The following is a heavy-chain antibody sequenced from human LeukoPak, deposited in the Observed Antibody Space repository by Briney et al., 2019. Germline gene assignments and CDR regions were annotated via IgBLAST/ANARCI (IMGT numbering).Heavy chain of an antibody. CDR3: ARVRRIAAAGSDWFDP. CDR1: GGSISSYY. V-gene: IGHV4-4*07. CDR2: IYTSGST. J-gene: IGHJ5*02. Sequence: SETLSLTCTVSGGSISSYYWSWIRQPAGKGLEWIGRIYTSGSTNYNPSLKSRVTMSVDTSKNQFSLKLSSVTAADTAVYYCARVRRIAAAGSDWFDPWGQGTVVTVSS. D-gene: IGHD6-13*01.